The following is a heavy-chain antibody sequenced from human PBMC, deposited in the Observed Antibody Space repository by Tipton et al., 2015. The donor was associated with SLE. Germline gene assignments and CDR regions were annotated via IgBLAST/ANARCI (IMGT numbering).Heavy chain of an antibody. D-gene: IGHD2-2*01. J-gene: IGHJ1*01. CDR3: ARGQHPSFCSSASCSPGFFHH. Sequence: TLSLTCAVYSGSFSGYHWNWIRQSPGKGLEWIGEINHSGSTNYNPSLKSRVTFSVDTSKSHFSLRLNSVTAADTGVYYCARGQHPSFCSSASCSPGFFHHWGQGTLVTISS. CDR1: SGSFSGYH. CDR2: INHSGST. V-gene: IGHV4-34*01.